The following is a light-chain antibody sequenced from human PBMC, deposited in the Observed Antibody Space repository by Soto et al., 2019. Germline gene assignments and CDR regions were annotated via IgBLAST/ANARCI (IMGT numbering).Light chain of an antibody. CDR1: SSNIGTYP. CDR2: TDY. Sequence: QSVLTQPPSASGTPRQRVTISCSGTSSNIGTYPVNWYQQLPGTAPKLLIYTDYHRPSGVPDRFSGSKSGTSASLTITGLQAEDEAEYFCQSYDSSLTVVFGGGTKLTVL. V-gene: IGLV1-44*01. J-gene: IGLJ2*01. CDR3: QSYDSSLTVV.